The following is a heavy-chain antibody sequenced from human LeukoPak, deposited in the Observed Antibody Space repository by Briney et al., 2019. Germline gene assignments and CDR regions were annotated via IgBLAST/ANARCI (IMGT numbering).Heavy chain of an antibody. CDR1: GGPISNYY. V-gene: IGHV4-59*01. D-gene: IGHD4-17*01. CDR2: INYSGNT. Sequence: SETLSHTCTVSGGPISNYYWSWIRQPPGKGLEWIGYINYSGNTNCNPSLKSRVTVSVDTSKNQFSLRLSSVTAADTAVYYCAREGRQDYVYFDYWGQGTLVTVSS. J-gene: IGHJ4*02. CDR3: AREGRQDYVYFDY.